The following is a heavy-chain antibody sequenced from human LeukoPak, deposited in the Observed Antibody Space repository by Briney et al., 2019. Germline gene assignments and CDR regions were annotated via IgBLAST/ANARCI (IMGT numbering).Heavy chain of an antibody. V-gene: IGHV3-53*01. CDR3: ARGLSRLILFDS. Sequence: HPGGSLRLSCAASEFIVSNNYMSWVRQAPGKGLEWVSIIYPGGTTYYADSLKGRFTNSRDDSKNSLYLQMNNLRVEDTAVYYCARGLSRLILFDSWGQGTLVTVSS. CDR1: EFIVSNNY. CDR2: IYPGGTT. D-gene: IGHD2-21*02. J-gene: IGHJ4*02.